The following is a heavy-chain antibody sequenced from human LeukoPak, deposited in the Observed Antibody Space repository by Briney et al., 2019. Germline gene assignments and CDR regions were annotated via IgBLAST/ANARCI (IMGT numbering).Heavy chain of an antibody. Sequence: ASVKVSCKASGYTFTSYYMHWVRQAPGQGLEWMGIINPSGGSTSYAQKFQGRVTMTRDTSTSTVYMELSSLRSEDTAVYYCARDGETGTMLVVPQYYFDYWGQGTLVTVSS. CDR1: GYTFTSYY. V-gene: IGHV1-46*01. CDR3: ARDGETGTMLVVPQYYFDY. CDR2: INPSGGST. J-gene: IGHJ4*02. D-gene: IGHD3-22*01.